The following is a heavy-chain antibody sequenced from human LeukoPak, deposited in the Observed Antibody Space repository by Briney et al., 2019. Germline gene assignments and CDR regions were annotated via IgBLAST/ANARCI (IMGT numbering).Heavy chain of an antibody. CDR1: GGSISSSSYY. CDR2: IYYSGST. D-gene: IGHD4-23*01. Sequence: SETLSLTCTVSGGSISSSSYYWGWIRQPPGKGLEWIGSIYYSGSTYYNPSLKSRVTISVDTSKNQFSLKLSSVTAADTAVYYCARYLDYGGNSRVFQHWGQGALVTVSS. CDR3: ARYLDYGGNSRVFQH. V-gene: IGHV4-39*07. J-gene: IGHJ1*01.